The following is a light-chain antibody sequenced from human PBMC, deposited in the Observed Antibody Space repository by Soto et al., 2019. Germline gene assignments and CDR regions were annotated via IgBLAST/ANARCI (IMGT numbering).Light chain of an antibody. CDR1: QSVSSR. J-gene: IGKJ1*01. V-gene: IGKV3-15*01. CDR3: QQYETFSGT. CDR2: GAS. Sequence: EIVMTQSPATLSVSPGERVTLSCRASQSVSSRLAWYQQKPGQSPRLLIYGASTRATGIPARFSGSGSGTEFTLTISSLQPDDFATYYCQQYETFSGTFGPGTKVDIK.